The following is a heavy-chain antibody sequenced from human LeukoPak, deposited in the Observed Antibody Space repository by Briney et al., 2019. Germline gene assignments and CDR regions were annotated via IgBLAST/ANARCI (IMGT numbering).Heavy chain of an antibody. CDR2: INPGGST. CDR1: GGTFSGYY. J-gene: IGHJ4*02. V-gene: IGHV4-34*01. CDR3: AREDSSGGYCTSFDY. Sequence: PSETLSLTCAVYGGTFSGYYWSWIRQSPGKGLEWIGEINPGGSTNYNPSLESRVIISVDTSKNQFSLKMDSVRAADTAVYYCAREDSSGGYCTSFDYWGQGTLVTVSS. D-gene: IGHD2-21*02.